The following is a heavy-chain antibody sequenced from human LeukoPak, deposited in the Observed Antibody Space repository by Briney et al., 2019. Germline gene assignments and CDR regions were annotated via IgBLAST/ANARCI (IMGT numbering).Heavy chain of an antibody. CDR2: IKQDGSEK. D-gene: IGHD5-18*01. Sequence: PGGSLRLSCAASGFTFSDYWMSWVRQAPGKGLEWVANIKQDGSEKYYVDSVKGRFTISRDNAKNSLYLQMNSLRAEDTAVYYRARGPRGYSYAWGYWGQGTLVTVSS. CDR3: ARGPRGYSYAWGY. V-gene: IGHV3-7*05. CDR1: GFTFSDYW. J-gene: IGHJ4*02.